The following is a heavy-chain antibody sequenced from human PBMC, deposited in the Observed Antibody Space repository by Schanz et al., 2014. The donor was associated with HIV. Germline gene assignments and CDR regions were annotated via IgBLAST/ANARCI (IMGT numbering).Heavy chain of an antibody. Sequence: QVQLVESGGGVVQPGRSLTVSCAASGFTFSSYGMHWVRQAPGKGLEWVVVIWYDGRNKYYADSVKGRFTISRDNSKNTLYLQMNSLRAEDTAVYYCAKDDYGGNRAVGIFDYWGQGTLVTVSS. CDR1: GFTFSSYG. CDR3: AKDDYGGNRAVGIFDY. CDR2: IWYDGRNK. V-gene: IGHV3-33*06. J-gene: IGHJ4*02. D-gene: IGHD4-17*01.